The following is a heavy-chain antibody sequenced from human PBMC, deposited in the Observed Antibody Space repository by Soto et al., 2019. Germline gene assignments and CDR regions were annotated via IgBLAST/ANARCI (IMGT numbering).Heavy chain of an antibody. CDR3: AVTIFGVVTTSYGMDV. CDR2: IKNSGST. V-gene: IGHV4-34*01. D-gene: IGHD3-3*01. Sequence: SETLSLTCAVYGGSFSNYYWRWIRQPPGKGLEWIGEIKNSGSTNYNPSLKSRVTISVDTSKNRFSLKLNSVTAADTAVYYCAVTIFGVVTTSYGMDVWGQGTTVT. CDR1: GGSFSNYY. J-gene: IGHJ6*02.